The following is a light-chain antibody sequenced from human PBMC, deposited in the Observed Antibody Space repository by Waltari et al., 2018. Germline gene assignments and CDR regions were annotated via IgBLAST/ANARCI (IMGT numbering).Light chain of an antibody. CDR1: ESTSRSS. V-gene: IGKV3-20*01. CDR3: QQYGSL. CDR2: GAS. J-gene: IGKJ4*01. Sequence: EIVLTQSPGTLSLSPGESATLSCRTSESTSRSSLAWYQQKPGQAPRRLIYGASTRATGIPDRFSGSGSGTDFTLTISRLEPEDVAVYYCQQYGSLFGGGTKVEIK.